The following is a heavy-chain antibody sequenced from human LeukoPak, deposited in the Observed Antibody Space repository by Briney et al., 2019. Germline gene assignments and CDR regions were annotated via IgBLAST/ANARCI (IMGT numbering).Heavy chain of an antibody. V-gene: IGHV4-30-4*01. D-gene: IGHD3-3*01. J-gene: IGHJ5*02. CDR3: ARDRRYYDFWSGYSNWFDP. CDR2: IYYSGST. CDR1: GGSISSGDYY. Sequence: SETLSLTCTVSGGSISSGDYYWSWIRQPPGKGLEWIGDIYYSGSTYYNPSLKSRVTISVDTSKNQFSLKLSSVTAADTAVYYCARDRRYYDFWSGYSNWFDPWGQGTLVTVSS.